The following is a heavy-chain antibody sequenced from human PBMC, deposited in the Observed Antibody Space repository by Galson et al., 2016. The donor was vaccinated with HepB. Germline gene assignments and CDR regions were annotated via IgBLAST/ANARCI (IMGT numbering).Heavy chain of an antibody. CDR1: GSSSTTYW. CDR2: IYPGDSDA. J-gene: IGHJ5*02. V-gene: IGHV5-51*01. Sequence: QSGAEVKKPGESLRISCTGSGSSSTTYWIGWVRQMPGKGLEWVGLIYPGDSDAKYSPSYEGQVTMSADMSTNTAYLQWSSLKASDAAIYYCARVVTMTGTPFEAWGQGTLVTVSS. CDR3: ARVVTMTGTPFEA. D-gene: IGHD3-9*01.